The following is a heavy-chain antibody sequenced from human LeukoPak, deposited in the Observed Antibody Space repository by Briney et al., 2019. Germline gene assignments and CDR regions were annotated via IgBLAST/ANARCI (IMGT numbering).Heavy chain of an antibody. D-gene: IGHD3-16*01. V-gene: IGHV3-23*01. CDR3: AKAPTFMITFGGGYYFDY. CDR2: ISGSGGST. CDR1: GFTFSSYA. Sequence: PGGSLRLSCAASGFTFSSYAMSWVRQAPGKGLEWVSAISGSGGSTYYADSVKGRFTISRDNSKNTLYLQMNSLRAEDTAVYYCAKAPTFMITFGGGYYFDYWGQGTLVTVSS. J-gene: IGHJ4*02.